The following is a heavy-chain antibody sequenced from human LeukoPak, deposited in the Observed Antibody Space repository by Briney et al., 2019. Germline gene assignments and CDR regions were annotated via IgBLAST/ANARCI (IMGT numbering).Heavy chain of an antibody. CDR2: MNPNSGNT. V-gene: IGHV1-8*01. Sequence: ASVKVSCKASGYTFTSYDINWVRQATGQGLEWMGWMNPNSGNTGYAQKLQGRVTMTTDTSTSTAYMELRSLRSDDTAVYYCARGWPEPYYFDYWGQGTLVTVSS. CDR3: ARGWPEPYYFDY. D-gene: IGHD1-14*01. CDR1: GYTFTSYD. J-gene: IGHJ4*02.